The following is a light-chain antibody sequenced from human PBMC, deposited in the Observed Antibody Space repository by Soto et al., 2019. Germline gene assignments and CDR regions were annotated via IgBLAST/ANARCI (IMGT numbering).Light chain of an antibody. CDR3: QQYNSYGT. J-gene: IGKJ1*01. V-gene: IGKV1-5*01. CDR2: DAS. CDR1: QSISTW. Sequence: DIQMTQSPSTLSASVGDRVTITCRASQSISTWLAWYQQKPGKAPKLLIYDASSLESGVPSRFSGRGSGTVFTLTISSLQPDDFATYYCQQYNSYGTFGQGTKVEIK.